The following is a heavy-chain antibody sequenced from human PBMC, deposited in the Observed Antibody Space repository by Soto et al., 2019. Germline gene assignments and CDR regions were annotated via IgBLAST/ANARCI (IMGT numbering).Heavy chain of an antibody. CDR1: GYTFTSYY. Sequence: ASVKVSCKASGYTFTSYYMHWVRQAPGQGLEWMGIINPSGGSTSYAQKFQGRVTMTRDTSTSTVYMELSSLRSEDTAVYYCASSPMVRGVTYYMDVWGKGTTVTVSS. CDR2: INPSGGST. V-gene: IGHV1-46*03. CDR3: ASSPMVRGVTYYMDV. J-gene: IGHJ6*03. D-gene: IGHD3-10*01.